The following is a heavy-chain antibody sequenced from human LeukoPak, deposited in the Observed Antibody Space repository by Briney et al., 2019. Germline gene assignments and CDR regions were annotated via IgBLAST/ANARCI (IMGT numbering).Heavy chain of an antibody. CDR1: GFTFSDYY. CDR3: AKDGDYYDSSGYYPYFDY. CDR2: ISGSGGST. D-gene: IGHD3-22*01. V-gene: IGHV3-23*01. J-gene: IGHJ4*02. Sequence: SGGSLRLSCAASGFTFSDYYMSWIRRAPGKGLEWVSAISGSGGSTYYADSVKGRFTISRDNSKNTLYLQMNSLRAEDTAVYYCAKDGDYYDSSGYYPYFDYWGQGTLVTVSS.